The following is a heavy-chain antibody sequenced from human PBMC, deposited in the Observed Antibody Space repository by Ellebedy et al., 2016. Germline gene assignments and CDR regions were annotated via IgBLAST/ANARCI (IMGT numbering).Heavy chain of an antibody. V-gene: IGHV1-8*01. J-gene: IGHJ5*02. CDR1: GYTFTSYD. CDR2: MNPDTGNT. D-gene: IGHD3-22*01. Sequence: ASVKVSCKASGYTFTSYDINWVRQATGQGLEWMGWMNPDTGNTGYAQRFQGRVTMTRNTSILTAYMELSSLRSEDTAVYYCARGPYYYDSSRGIIGWFDPWGQGTLVTVSS. CDR3: ARGPYYYDSSRGIIGWFDP.